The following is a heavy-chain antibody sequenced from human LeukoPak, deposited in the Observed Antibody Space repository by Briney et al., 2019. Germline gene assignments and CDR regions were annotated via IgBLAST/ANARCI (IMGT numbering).Heavy chain of an antibody. D-gene: IGHD4-17*01. V-gene: IGHV3-30-3*01. CDR1: GFTFRSHA. CDR2: ISYDGGNK. Sequence: PGGSLRLSCAASGFTFRSHAMHWVRQAPGKGLEWVGVISYDGGNKDYADSLKGRFTISRDNSKNTLYLQMNSLRAEDTAVYYCARSAGDPHASDFWGQGTMVIVSS. CDR3: ARSAGDPHASDF. J-gene: IGHJ3*01.